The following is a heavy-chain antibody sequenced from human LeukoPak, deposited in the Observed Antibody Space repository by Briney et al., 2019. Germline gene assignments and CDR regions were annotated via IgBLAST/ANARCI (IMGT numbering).Heavy chain of an antibody. Sequence: WASVKVSCKASGYTFTSYAMHWVRQAPGQRLEWMGWINAGNGNTKYSQEFQGRVTITRDTSASTAYMELSSLRSDDTAVYYCARGPIIDIVVIPAAADYYHMDVWGKGTTVTVSS. D-gene: IGHD2-2*01. CDR1: GYTFTSYA. V-gene: IGHV1-3*01. J-gene: IGHJ6*03. CDR3: ARGPIIDIVVIPAAADYYHMDV. CDR2: INAGNGNT.